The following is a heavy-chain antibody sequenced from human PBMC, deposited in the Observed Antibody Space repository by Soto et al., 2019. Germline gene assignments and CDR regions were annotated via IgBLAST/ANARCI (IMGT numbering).Heavy chain of an antibody. D-gene: IGHD3-3*01. CDR1: GGSISSGGYY. J-gene: IGHJ4*02. CDR2: IYYSGST. V-gene: IGHV4-31*03. Sequence: QVQLQESGPGLVKPSQTLSLTCTVSGGSISSGGYYWSWIRQHPGKGLEWIGYIYYSGSTYYNPSLKSRCTLIVETSKNLFSLKLSPLTAADTAVYYCARAVGAEDYDFCSGYYTLDYWGQGTMVTVSS. CDR3: ARAVGAEDYDFCSGYYTLDY.